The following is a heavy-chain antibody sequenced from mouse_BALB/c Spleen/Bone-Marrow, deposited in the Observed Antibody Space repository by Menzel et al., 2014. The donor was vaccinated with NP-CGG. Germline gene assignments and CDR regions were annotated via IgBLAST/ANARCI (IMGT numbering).Heavy chain of an antibody. V-gene: IGHV5-6-5*01. D-gene: IGHD1-1*01. Sequence: EVQGVESGGGLVKPGGSLKLSCAASGFTFSSYAMSWVRQTPEKRLEWVASISSGGSTYYPDSVKGRFTISRGNVRNILYLQMSSLRSEDTAMYYCARVTDTFYYGSSYWYFDVWGAGTTVTVSS. CDR1: GFTFSSYA. CDR3: ARVTDTFYYGSSYWYFDV. CDR2: ISSGGST. J-gene: IGHJ1*01.